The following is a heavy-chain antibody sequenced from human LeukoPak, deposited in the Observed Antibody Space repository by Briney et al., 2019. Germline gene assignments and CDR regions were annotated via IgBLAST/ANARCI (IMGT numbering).Heavy chain of an antibody. Sequence: ASVKVSCKASGYTFTTYGISWVRQAPGQGLEWMGWISAYNDNTNYAQKLQGRVTMTTDTSTSTAYMELRSLRSDDTAVYYCARGVSSWYKDPFDYWGQGTLVTVSS. V-gene: IGHV1-18*01. CDR2: ISAYNDNT. J-gene: IGHJ4*02. CDR3: ARGVSSWYKDPFDY. D-gene: IGHD6-13*01. CDR1: GYTFTTYG.